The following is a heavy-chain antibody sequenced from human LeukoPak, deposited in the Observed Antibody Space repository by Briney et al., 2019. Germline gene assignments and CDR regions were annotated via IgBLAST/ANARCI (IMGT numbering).Heavy chain of an antibody. V-gene: IGHV1-2*02. CDR3: ARGDDSSGYEYFQH. D-gene: IGHD3-22*01. Sequence: GASVKVSCKASGYTFTGYYMHWVRQAPGQGLEWMGWINPNSGGTNYAQKFQGRVTMTRDTSISTAYMELSRLGSDDTAVYYCARGDDSSGYEYFQHWGQGTLVTVSS. CDR1: GYTFTGYY. CDR2: INPNSGGT. J-gene: IGHJ1*01.